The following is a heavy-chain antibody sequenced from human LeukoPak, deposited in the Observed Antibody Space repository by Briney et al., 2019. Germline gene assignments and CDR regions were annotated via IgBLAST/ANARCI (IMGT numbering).Heavy chain of an antibody. CDR2: IIPIFGTA. CDR3: ARDFPRTLFGVVITDYYYYGMDV. J-gene: IGHJ6*02. V-gene: IGHV1-69*13. D-gene: IGHD3-3*01. Sequence: SVKVSCKASGGTFSSYAISWVRQAPGQGLEWMGGIIPIFGTANYAQKFQGRVTITADESTSTAYMELSSLRSEDTAVYYCARDFPRTLFGVVITDYYYYGMDVWGQGTTVTVSS. CDR1: GGTFSSYA.